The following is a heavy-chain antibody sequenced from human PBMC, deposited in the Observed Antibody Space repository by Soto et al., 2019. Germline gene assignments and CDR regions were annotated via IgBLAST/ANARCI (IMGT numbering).Heavy chain of an antibody. D-gene: IGHD2-2*01. Sequence: PSETLSLTCAVSGGSISSGGYSWSWIRQPPGKGLEWIGYIYHSGSTYYNPSLKSRVTISVDRSKNQFSLKLTSVTAADTAVYYCARVPDRWGQGTLVTVSS. CDR1: GGSISSGGYS. J-gene: IGHJ5*02. V-gene: IGHV4-30-2*01. CDR3: ARVPDR. CDR2: IYHSGST.